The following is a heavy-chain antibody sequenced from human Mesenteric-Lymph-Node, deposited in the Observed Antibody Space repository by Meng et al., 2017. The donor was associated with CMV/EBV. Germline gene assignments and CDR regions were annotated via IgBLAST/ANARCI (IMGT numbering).Heavy chain of an antibody. CDR3: ATDNWNDEPPGMDV. J-gene: IGHJ6*02. CDR2: IYYSGST. Sequence: SETLSLTCTVSGGSISSGGYYWSWIRQHPGKGLEWIGYIYYSGSTYYNPSLKSRVTISVDTSKNQLSLKLSSVTAADTAVYYCATDNWNDEPPGMDVWGQGTTVTVSS. V-gene: IGHV4-31*03. CDR1: GGSISSGGYY. D-gene: IGHD1-20*01.